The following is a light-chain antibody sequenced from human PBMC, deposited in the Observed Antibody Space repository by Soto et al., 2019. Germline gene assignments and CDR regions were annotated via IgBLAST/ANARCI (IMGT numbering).Light chain of an antibody. Sequence: AIQRTQSPSSLSASVGDRVTITCRASQGIRNDLGWYQQKPGKAPKLLIYAASTLQSGVPSRFSGSRSGTDFTLTISSLQPEDFATYYCQQASGFPLTFGGGTKVDI. CDR2: AAS. V-gene: IGKV1-6*01. CDR3: QQASGFPLT. J-gene: IGKJ4*01. CDR1: QGIRND.